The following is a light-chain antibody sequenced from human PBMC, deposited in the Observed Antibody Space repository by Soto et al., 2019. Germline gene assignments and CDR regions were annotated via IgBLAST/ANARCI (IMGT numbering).Light chain of an antibody. V-gene: IGKV3-11*01. CDR2: DAS. CDR1: QSVNNY. CDR3: QQRGNWPWLT. J-gene: IGKJ4*01. Sequence: EIVLKQSPGTLSLSPGESATLSCRARQSVNNYLAWYQQKPGQAPRLVIYDASNRATGIPARFSGSGSGTDFTLTISSLEPEDSAVYYCQQRGNWPWLTFGGGTRVEIK.